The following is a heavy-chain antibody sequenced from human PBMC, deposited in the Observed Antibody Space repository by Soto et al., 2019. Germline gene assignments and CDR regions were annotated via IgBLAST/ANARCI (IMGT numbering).Heavy chain of an antibody. CDR1: GDSVSSNSAT. J-gene: IGHJ4*02. Sequence: QTLSLTCAISGDSVSSNSATWNWIRQSPSRGLEWLGRTYSRSKWYNDYALSLKGRITINPDTSKNQFSLHLHSVTPEDTAVYYCARNSGANFDFWGQGTLVTVSS. D-gene: IGHD2-15*01. CDR3: ARNSGANFDF. CDR2: TYSRSKWYN. V-gene: IGHV6-1*01.